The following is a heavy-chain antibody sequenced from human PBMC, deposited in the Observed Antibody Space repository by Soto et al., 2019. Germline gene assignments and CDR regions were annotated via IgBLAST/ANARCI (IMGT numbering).Heavy chain of an antibody. CDR1: GGSISSGDYY. CDR3: ARGSVPAAIDFDY. V-gene: IGHV4-30-4*01. CDR2: IYYSGST. J-gene: IGHJ4*02. D-gene: IGHD2-2*01. Sequence: QVQLQESGPGLVKPSQTLSLTCTVSGGSISSGDYYWSWIRQPPGKGLEWIGYIYYSGSTYYNPSLKSRVNRSVDTSKNQFSLKLSSVTAADTAVYYCARGSVPAAIDFDYWGQGTLVTVSS.